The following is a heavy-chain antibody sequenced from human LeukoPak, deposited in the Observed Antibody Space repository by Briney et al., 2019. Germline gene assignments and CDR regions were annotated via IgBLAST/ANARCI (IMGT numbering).Heavy chain of an antibody. Sequence: GGSLRLSCAASGFTFSSYWMHWVRQAPGKGLVWVSRINSDGSSTSYADSVKGRFTISRDNAKNTLYLQMNSLGAEDTAVYYCARDGPYSSGWYEGIDYWGQGTLVTVSS. D-gene: IGHD6-19*01. J-gene: IGHJ4*02. CDR2: INSDGSST. CDR3: ARDGPYSSGWYEGIDY. V-gene: IGHV3-74*01. CDR1: GFTFSSYW.